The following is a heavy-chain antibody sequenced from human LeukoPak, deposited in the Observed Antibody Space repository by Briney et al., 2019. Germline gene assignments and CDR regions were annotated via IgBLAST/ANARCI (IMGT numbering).Heavy chain of an antibody. J-gene: IGHJ4*02. CDR3: ARLDLVAGNDY. Sequence: KPSETLSLTCTVSDGSISSSSYYWGWIRQPPGKGLEWIGSIYYSGSTYYNPSLKSRVTISVDTSKNQFSLKLSSVTAADTAVYYCARLDLVAGNDYWGQGTLVTVSS. CDR2: IYYSGST. D-gene: IGHD6-19*01. V-gene: IGHV4-39*01. CDR1: DGSISSSSYY.